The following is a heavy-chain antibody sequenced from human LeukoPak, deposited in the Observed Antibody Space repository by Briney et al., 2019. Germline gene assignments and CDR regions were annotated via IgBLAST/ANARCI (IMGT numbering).Heavy chain of an antibody. CDR1: GFTFSSYS. J-gene: IGHJ4*02. D-gene: IGHD2-2*01. CDR2: ISSSSSYI. Sequence: PGGSLRLSCAASGFTFSSYSMNWVRQAPGKGLEWVSSISSSSSYIYYADSVKGRFTISRDNSKNTLYLQMNSLRAEDTAVYYCAKDRGIVPAAHDYWGQGTLVTVSS. CDR3: AKDRGIVPAAHDY. V-gene: IGHV3-21*04.